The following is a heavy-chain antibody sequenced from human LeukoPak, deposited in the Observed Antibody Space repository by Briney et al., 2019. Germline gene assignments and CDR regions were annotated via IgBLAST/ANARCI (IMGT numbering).Heavy chain of an antibody. Sequence: GGSLRLSCAASGFTFDDYAMHWVRQAPGKGLEWVSGISWNSGSIGYADSVKGRFTISRDNAKNSLYLQMNSLRAEDTALYYCAKDVYYYGSGSYYTAFDYWGQGTLVTVSS. V-gene: IGHV3-9*01. J-gene: IGHJ4*02. CDR2: ISWNSGSI. D-gene: IGHD3-10*01. CDR1: GFTFDDYA. CDR3: AKDVYYYGSGSYYTAFDY.